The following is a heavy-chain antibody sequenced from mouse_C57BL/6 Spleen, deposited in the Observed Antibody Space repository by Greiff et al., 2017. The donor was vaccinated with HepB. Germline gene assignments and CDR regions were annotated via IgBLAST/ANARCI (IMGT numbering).Heavy chain of an antibody. J-gene: IGHJ1*03. Sequence: QVQLQQPGAELVKPGASVKLSCKASGYTFTSYWMHWVKQRPGQGLEWIGMIDPNSGSTNYNEKFKSKATLTVDKSSSTAYMQLSSLTSEDSAVYYCASPSTVVADWYFDVWGTGTTVTVSS. V-gene: IGHV1-64*01. CDR1: GYTFTSYW. D-gene: IGHD1-1*01. CDR2: IDPNSGST. CDR3: ASPSTVVADWYFDV.